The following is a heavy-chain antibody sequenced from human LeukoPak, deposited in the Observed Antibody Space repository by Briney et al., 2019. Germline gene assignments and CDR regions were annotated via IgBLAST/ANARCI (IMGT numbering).Heavy chain of an antibody. CDR2: IHPEGNEK. D-gene: IGHD3/OR15-3a*01. V-gene: IGHV3-7*04. CDR3: ARGDDFSGDY. Sequence: PGGSLRLSCAASGFTFSNYWMSWVRQAPGKRLEWVANIHPEGNEKYHVDSVKGRFTISRDNAKNFLHLQMDSLRVEDTAVYYCARGDDFSGDYWGQGTLVTVSS. J-gene: IGHJ4*02. CDR1: GFTFSNYW.